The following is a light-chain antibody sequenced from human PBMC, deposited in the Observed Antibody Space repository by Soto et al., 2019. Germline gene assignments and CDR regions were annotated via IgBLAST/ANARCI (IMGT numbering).Light chain of an antibody. Sequence: LVLPPSTGTLSRSPGERAPLSGRASQSVASRNLAWYQQKYGQAPRLLIYGASSRAIHTPDRFSGSGSGTDFTLTISGLEPEDFAVYYCQNFGNSLWTGGQGTKGDIK. J-gene: IGKJ1*01. V-gene: IGKV3-20*01. CDR3: QNFGNSLWT. CDR1: QSVASRN. CDR2: GAS.